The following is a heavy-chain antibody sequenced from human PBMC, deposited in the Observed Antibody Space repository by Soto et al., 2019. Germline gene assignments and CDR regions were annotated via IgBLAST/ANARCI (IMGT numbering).Heavy chain of an antibody. CDR3: ATYSSLDY. J-gene: IGHJ4*02. CDR2: IYSGGST. CDR1: GFTVSNNY. V-gene: IGHV3-53*02. Sequence: EVQLVETGGGLIQPGGSLRLSCAASGFTVSNNYMSWVRQAPGKGLEWVSLIYSGGSTYYADSVKGRFTISGDNSKNTLYRQMNSLRAEDTAVYYCATYSSLDYWGQGTLVTVSS. D-gene: IGHD6-13*01.